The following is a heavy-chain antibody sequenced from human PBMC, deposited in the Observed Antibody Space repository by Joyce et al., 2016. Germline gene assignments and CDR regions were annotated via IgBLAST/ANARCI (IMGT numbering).Heavy chain of an antibody. J-gene: IGHJ5*02. Sequence: QVQLVQSGAEAKKSGSSVNVSCTASGGIFTTYAFSWVRQVPGQRPEWMGGIVPLFGKTKYSQKFQGRLTLSADKSTRTIYMNLRSLNFDDTAVYFCARDAPSEDNWFDPWGQGTLVTVSS. CDR1: GGIFTTYA. V-gene: IGHV1-69*06. CDR2: IVPLFGKT. CDR3: ARDAPSEDNWFDP.